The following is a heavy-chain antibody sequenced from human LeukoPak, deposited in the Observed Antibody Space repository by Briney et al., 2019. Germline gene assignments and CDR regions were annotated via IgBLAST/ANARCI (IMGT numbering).Heavy chain of an antibody. D-gene: IGHD3-10*01. CDR1: GGSISSYY. V-gene: IGHV4-59*01. J-gene: IGHJ4*02. CDR3: ARGNYYGSGSFPSYYFDY. CDR2: IYYTGST. Sequence: ASETLSLTCTVSGGSISSYYWSWIRQPPGKGLEWIGYIYYTGSTNYNPSLKSRVTISVDTSKNQFSVKLSSVTAADTAVYYCARGNYYGSGSFPSYYFDYWGQGTLVTVSS.